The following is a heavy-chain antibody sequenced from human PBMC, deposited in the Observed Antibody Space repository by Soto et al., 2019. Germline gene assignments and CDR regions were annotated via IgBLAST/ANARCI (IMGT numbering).Heavy chain of an antibody. CDR1: GGSFSGYY. CDR3: ARASYSYAAFDY. V-gene: IGHV4-34*01. CDR2: LNHSGST. D-gene: IGHD5-18*01. J-gene: IGHJ4*02. Sequence: QVQLQQWGAGLLKPSETLSLTCAVYGGSFSGYYWSWIRQPPGKGLEWIGELNHSGSTNYNPSLKSRVTVSVDTPKNQFSRKLSSVTAADTAVYYCARASYSYAAFDYWGQGTLVTVSS.